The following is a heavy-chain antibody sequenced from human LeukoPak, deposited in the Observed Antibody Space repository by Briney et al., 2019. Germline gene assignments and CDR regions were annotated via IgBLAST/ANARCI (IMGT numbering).Heavy chain of an antibody. Sequence: ASVKVSCKASGYTFTSYGISWVRQAPGQGLEWMGWISAYTSNTNYEQKLQGRVTMTTDPSTSTAYMELRSLKSDDTAVYYCAREPVGDYDSSGNFDYWGQGTLVTVSS. D-gene: IGHD3-22*01. CDR2: ISAYTSNT. CDR1: GYTFTSYG. V-gene: IGHV1-18*01. J-gene: IGHJ4*02. CDR3: AREPVGDYDSSGNFDY.